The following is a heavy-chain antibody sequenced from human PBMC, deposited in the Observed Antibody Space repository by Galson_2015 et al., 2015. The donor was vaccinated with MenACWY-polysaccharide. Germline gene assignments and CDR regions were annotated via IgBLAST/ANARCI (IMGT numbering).Heavy chain of an antibody. CDR1: GDSVSSNSAA. J-gene: IGHJ6*03. D-gene: IGHD6-19*01. Sequence: CAISGDSVSSNSAAWNWIRQSPSRGREGLGRTYYRSKWYSDYALSVRSRITINPDTSKSQFSLQLNTVTPEDKAVYYCARHMGYSTGLRGYYYFMDVWGKGTTVTVSS. CDR3: ARHMGYSTGLRGYYYFMDV. V-gene: IGHV6-1*01. CDR2: TYYRSKWYS.